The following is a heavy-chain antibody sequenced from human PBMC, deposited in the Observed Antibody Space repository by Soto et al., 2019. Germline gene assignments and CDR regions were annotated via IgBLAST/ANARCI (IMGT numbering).Heavy chain of an antibody. D-gene: IGHD3-16*01. CDR2: IWYDGRNK. V-gene: IGHV3-33*01. CDR1: GFSFSSYG. CDR3: ARGGKNSYGMDV. Sequence: QVQLVESEGGVVQPGRSLRLSCAASGFSFSSYGMHWVRQAPDKGLEWVANIWYDGRNKYYADSVKGRFTISRDNSKNTFYLQMNSLRAEDTAVYYCARGGKNSYGMDVWGQGTTVTVSS. J-gene: IGHJ6*02.